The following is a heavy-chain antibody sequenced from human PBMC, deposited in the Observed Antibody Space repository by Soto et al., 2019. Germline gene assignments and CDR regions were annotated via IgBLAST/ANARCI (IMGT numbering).Heavy chain of an antibody. CDR3: AGGDYYHSSGYYFYYYTMDV. D-gene: IGHD3-22*01. CDR1: GGSISSSSYY. Sequence: QLHLQESGPGLVKPSETLSLTCTVSGGSISSSSYYWGWIRQPPGKGLEWIGNVYYGGSTYYNPSLKSRVTISVETSKSQFSLKLSSVTAADTAVYYCAGGDYYHSSGYYFYYYTMDVWGQGTTLTVSS. J-gene: IGHJ6*02. V-gene: IGHV4-39*01. CDR2: VYYGGST.